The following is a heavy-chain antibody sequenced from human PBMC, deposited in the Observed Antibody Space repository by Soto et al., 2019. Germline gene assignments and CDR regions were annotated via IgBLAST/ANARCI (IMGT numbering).Heavy chain of an antibody. CDR2: IYYSGST. V-gene: IGHV4-30-4*01. D-gene: IGHD2-21*02. CDR1: VGSISSGDYY. J-gene: IGHJ5*02. Sequence: PSETLSLTCTVSVGSISSGDYYWSWILQPPGKGLEWIGYIYYSGSTYYNPSLKSRVTISVDTSKNQFSLKLSSVTAADTAVYYCAGGLYCGGDCRNWFDPWGQGTLVSVSS. CDR3: AGGLYCGGDCRNWFDP.